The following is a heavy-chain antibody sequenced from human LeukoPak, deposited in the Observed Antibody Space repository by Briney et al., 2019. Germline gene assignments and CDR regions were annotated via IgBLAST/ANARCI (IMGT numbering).Heavy chain of an antibody. CDR3: ARENSSGWWFDY. V-gene: IGHV3-21*01. CDR1: GYTLRIYT. D-gene: IGHD6-19*01. Sequence: PGGSLRLSCAVSGYTLRIYTMSWVRQAPGKGLEWVSSISSSSNNIYYAESVKGRFTISRDNAKNSLYLQMNSLRAEDTAVYYCARENSSGWWFDYWGQGTLATVSS. J-gene: IGHJ4*02. CDR2: ISSSSNNI.